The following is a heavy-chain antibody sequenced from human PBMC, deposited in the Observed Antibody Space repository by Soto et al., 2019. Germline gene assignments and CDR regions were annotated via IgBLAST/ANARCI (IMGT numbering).Heavy chain of an antibody. CDR3: ARAEEQQLVMYY. D-gene: IGHD6-13*01. CDR1: GYTFTSYA. V-gene: IGHV1-3*01. Sequence: ASVKVSCKASGYTFTSYAMHWVRQAPGQRLEWMGWINAGNGNTKYSQKFQGRVTITRDTSASTAYMELSSLRSEDTAVYYCARAEEQQLVMYYWGQGTLVTVSS. J-gene: IGHJ4*02. CDR2: INAGNGNT.